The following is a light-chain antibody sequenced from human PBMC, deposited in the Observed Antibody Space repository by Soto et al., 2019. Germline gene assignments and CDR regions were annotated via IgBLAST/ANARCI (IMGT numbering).Light chain of an antibody. Sequence: EIVLTQSPGTLSLSPGERATLSCRASQSISSSYLAWYQQKPGQAPRLLIYSTSSRATGIPDRFSGSGSGTDFTLTISRLEPEDFALYYCQQYGSSRTFVQGTKLEIK. CDR1: QSISSSY. CDR2: STS. CDR3: QQYGSSRT. J-gene: IGKJ1*01. V-gene: IGKV3-20*01.